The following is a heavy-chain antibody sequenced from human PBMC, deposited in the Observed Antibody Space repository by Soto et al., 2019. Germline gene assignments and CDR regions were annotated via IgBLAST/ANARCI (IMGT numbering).Heavy chain of an antibody. J-gene: IGHJ4*02. Sequence: PYETLSLTCTVSDGYINNHFWSWIRQPAGKGLEWIGHIYMSGTTTYNPSLKSRVTMSVDTPRNQFSLKVSSVTAADTAVYYCARINGGSPDFWGQGALVTVSS. CDR1: DGYINNHF. D-gene: IGHD2-15*01. V-gene: IGHV4-4*07. CDR3: ARINGGSPDF. CDR2: IYMSGTT.